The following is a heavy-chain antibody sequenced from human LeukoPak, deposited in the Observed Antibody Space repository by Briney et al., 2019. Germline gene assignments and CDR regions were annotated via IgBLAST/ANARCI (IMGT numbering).Heavy chain of an antibody. J-gene: IGHJ4*02. D-gene: IGHD3-22*01. CDR2: IIPIFGTA. CDR3: ARDTAYYYDSSGYSYFDY. V-gene: IGHV1-69*13. CDR1: GYTLTELS. Sequence: GASVKVSCKVSGYTLTELSMHWVRQAPGQGLEWMGGIIPIFGTANYAQKFQGRVTVTADESTSTAYMELSSLRSEDTAVYYCARDTAYYYDSSGYSYFDYWGQGTLVTVSS.